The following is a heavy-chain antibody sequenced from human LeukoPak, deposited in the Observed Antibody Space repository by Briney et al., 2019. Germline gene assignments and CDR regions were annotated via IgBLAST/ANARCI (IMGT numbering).Heavy chain of an antibody. CDR1: GGSFSGYC. J-gene: IGHJ3*02. V-gene: IGHV4-34*01. Sequence: PSETLSLTCVVHGGSFSGYCWSWIRQPPGKWLEWIGEVNHSGSTNHNPSLKSRVTIPVDTPKNQFSLNLTSVTAADTAVYYCARLCSICHGAAFDIWGQGTMVTVSS. D-gene: IGHD2-2*01. CDR3: ARLCSICHGAAFDI. CDR2: VNHSGST.